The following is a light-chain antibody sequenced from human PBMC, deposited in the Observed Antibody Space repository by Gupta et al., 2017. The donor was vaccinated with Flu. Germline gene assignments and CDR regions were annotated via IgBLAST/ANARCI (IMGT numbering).Light chain of an antibody. CDR3: CSYAGSTTFLYV. CDR1: SSDVGSYYL. CDR2: EGI. Sequence: QSALTQPASVSGSPGQSITISCTGTSSDVGSYYLVSWYQQHPGKAPKLIIYEGIKRPSGVSNRFSGSMSGNTASLTISGLRAEDEADYHCCSYAGSTTFLYVFGTGTKVTVL. V-gene: IGLV2-23*03. J-gene: IGLJ1*01.